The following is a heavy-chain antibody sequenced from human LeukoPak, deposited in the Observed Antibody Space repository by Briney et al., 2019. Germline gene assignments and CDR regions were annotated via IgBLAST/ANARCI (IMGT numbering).Heavy chain of an antibody. CDR2: FDPEDGAR. J-gene: IGHJ4*02. CDR3: ATGYTYDYSLY. D-gene: IGHD5-18*01. V-gene: IGHV1-24*01. Sequence: GASVTVSCKVSGDTVTGFSIHWVRQAPGHGLEWMGGFDPEDGARIFAQKFQGRVTMTEDTSTDTAYMDLSSLRSEDTAVYYCATGYTYDYSLYWGQGTLVTVSS. CDR1: GDTVTGFS.